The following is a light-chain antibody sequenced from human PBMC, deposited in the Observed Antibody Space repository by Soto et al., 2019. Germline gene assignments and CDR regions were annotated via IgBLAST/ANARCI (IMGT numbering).Light chain of an antibody. CDR3: AAWEDSVSVAL. Sequence: QAVRTQPPSASGTPGQGVTISCSGSNSNIGNNYVYWYQQVPGRDPNLLICRNKQRRSGVPDRFSGSSSGTAAYLSSSGLRCEDEGDYYCAAWEDSVSVALFGGGTEPTVL. J-gene: IGLJ3*02. V-gene: IGLV1-47*01. CDR1: NSNIGNNY. CDR2: RNK.